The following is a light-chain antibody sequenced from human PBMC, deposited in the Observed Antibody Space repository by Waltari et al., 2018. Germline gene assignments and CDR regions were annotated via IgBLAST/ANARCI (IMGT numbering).Light chain of an antibody. Sequence: DIPLTQSPSSLSAAEGEGVTMTCQATQDITTSLSWFQQKPGKALQLLIYDASSLQAGVPSRFSGTGSGTAFSFTITSLQPEDSATYYCQHYHSLPYTFGRGTKLQIK. J-gene: IGKJ2*01. V-gene: IGKV1-33*01. CDR3: QHYHSLPYT. CDR2: DAS. CDR1: QDITTS.